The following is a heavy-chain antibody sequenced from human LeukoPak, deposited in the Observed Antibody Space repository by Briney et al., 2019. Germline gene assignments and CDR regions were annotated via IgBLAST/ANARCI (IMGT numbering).Heavy chain of an antibody. V-gene: IGHV1-2*02. CDR3: ARVHYYGSGSYYNGVPTFDP. J-gene: IGHJ5*02. CDR2: INPNSGGA. D-gene: IGHD3-10*01. CDR1: GYTFTDYY. Sequence: GASVKVSCKASGYTFTDYYLHWVRQAPGQGLEWMGWINPNSGGANFALNFQGRVTMTRATSISTAYMELSRLTSDDTAVYYCARVHYYGSGSYYNGVPTFDPWGQGTLVTVSS.